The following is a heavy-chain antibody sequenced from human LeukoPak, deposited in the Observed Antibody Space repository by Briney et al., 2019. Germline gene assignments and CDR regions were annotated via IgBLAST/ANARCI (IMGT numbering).Heavy chain of an antibody. D-gene: IGHD6-13*01. Sequence: TGGSLRLSCAASGFTFSSYAMSWVRQAPGKGLEWVSAISGSGGSTYYADSVKGRFTISRDNSKNTLYLQMNSLRAEDTAVYYCAKILGQQLAAFDYWGQGTLVTVSS. V-gene: IGHV3-23*01. CDR3: AKILGQQLAAFDY. J-gene: IGHJ4*02. CDR2: ISGSGGST. CDR1: GFTFSSYA.